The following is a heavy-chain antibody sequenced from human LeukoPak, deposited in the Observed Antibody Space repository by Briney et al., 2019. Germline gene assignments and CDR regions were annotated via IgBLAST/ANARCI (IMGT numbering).Heavy chain of an antibody. CDR3: AGDNSVIVEPPDH. CDR1: GYTFTNYD. V-gene: IGHV1-8*03. Sequence: GASVKVSCKASGYTFTNYDINWVRQATGQGLEWVGWMNPNSGNTGYAQKFQGRVTITRNTSISTAYMELRSLRSDDTAVYYCAGDNSVIVEPPDHWGQGTLVTVSS. D-gene: IGHD3-16*02. J-gene: IGHJ4*02. CDR2: MNPNSGNT.